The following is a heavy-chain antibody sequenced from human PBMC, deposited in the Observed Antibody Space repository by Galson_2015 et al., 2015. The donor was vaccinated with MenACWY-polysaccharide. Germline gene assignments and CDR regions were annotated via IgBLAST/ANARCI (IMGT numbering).Heavy chain of an antibody. CDR1: GGDFSTHG. Sequence: SVKVSCKASGGDFSTHGFSWLRQAPGQGFEFVGRIIPIMGSPNYAQRFQGRLTISADGSTSTAYMELSSLTSEDTAVYCCARADCSGNTCYFAYWGQGTLVTVSA. D-gene: IGHD2-15*01. V-gene: IGHV1-69*11. J-gene: IGHJ4*02. CDR3: ARADCSGNTCYFAY. CDR2: IIPIMGSP.